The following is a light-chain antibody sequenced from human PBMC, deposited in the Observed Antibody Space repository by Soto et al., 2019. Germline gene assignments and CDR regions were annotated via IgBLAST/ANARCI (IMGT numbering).Light chain of an antibody. V-gene: IGKV3-15*01. CDR3: QQYDNLLIT. CDR1: ESVSSN. CDR2: GAS. Sequence: MPQSPDSLKKYPGERATLSFSVSESVSSNFAWYRQKPGQAPRLLIYGASTRATGIPARFSGSGSGTEFTLTIFFFQSEDFAVYCRQQYDNLLIT. J-gene: IGKJ5*01.